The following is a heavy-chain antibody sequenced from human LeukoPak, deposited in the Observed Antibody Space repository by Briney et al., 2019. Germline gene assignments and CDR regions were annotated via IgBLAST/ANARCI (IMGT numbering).Heavy chain of an antibody. Sequence: GRSLGLSCAASGFTFSTYSLHWVRQAPGKGLEWVAVTSHDGSQKFYADSVKGRFTISRDNSKNTLYLQMNNLRADDTAVFYCARGRSVDMTTRTYNFDYWGQGALVTVSS. D-gene: IGHD5-24*01. CDR1: GFTFSTYS. V-gene: IGHV3-30-3*01. CDR2: TSHDGSQK. CDR3: ARGRSVDMTTRTYNFDY. J-gene: IGHJ4*02.